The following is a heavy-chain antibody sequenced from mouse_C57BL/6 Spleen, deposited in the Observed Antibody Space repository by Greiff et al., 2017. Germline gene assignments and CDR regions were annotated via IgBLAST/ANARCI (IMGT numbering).Heavy chain of an antibody. J-gene: IGHJ2*01. V-gene: IGHV1-80*01. Sequence: QVQLQQSGAELVKPGASVKISCKASGYAFSSYWMNWVKQRPGKGLEWIGQIYPGDGDTNYNGKFKGKATLTADKSSSTAYMQLSSLTSEDSAVYFCARLGEGYYFDYWGQGTTLTVSS. CDR3: ARLGEGYYFDY. CDR2: IYPGDGDT. CDR1: GYAFSSYW.